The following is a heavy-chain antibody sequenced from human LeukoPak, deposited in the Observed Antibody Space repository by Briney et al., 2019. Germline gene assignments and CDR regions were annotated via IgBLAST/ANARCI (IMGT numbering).Heavy chain of an antibody. CDR1: GYTFTSYG. CDR3: ARDSRLWFGELLSYFDY. V-gene: IGHV1-18*01. Sequence: ASVKVSCKASGYTFTSYGISWVRQAPGQGLEWMGWISAYNGNTNYAQKLQGRVTMTTDTSTSTAYMELRSLRSDDTAVYYCARDSRLWFGELLSYFDYWGQGTLVTVSS. D-gene: IGHD3-10*01. CDR2: ISAYNGNT. J-gene: IGHJ4*02.